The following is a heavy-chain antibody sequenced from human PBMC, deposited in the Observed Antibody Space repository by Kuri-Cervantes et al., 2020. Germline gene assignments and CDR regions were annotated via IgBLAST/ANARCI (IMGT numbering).Heavy chain of an antibody. CDR2: IYSSGST. D-gene: IGHD3-10*01. V-gene: IGHV4-59*08. CDR3: ARAGFTYGHLLY. J-gene: IGHJ4*02. CDR1: GGSISNYY. Sequence: GSLRLSCTVSGGSISNYYWSWIRQPPGKGLEWIAYIYSSGSTNYNPSLKSRVTISLETSKNQFSLKLTSVTAADTAVYYCARAGFTYGHLLYWGQGNLVTVSS.